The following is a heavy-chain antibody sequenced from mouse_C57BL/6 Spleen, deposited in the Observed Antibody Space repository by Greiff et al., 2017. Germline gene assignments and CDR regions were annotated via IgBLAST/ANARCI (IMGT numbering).Heavy chain of an antibody. CDR3: AYDGYYLYAMDY. CDR1: GYTFTDYN. CDR2: INPNNGGT. D-gene: IGHD2-3*01. V-gene: IGHV1-22*01. J-gene: IGHJ4*01. Sequence: VQLQQSGPELVKPGASVKMSCKASGYTFTDYNMHWVKQSNGKSLEWIGYINPNNGGTSYNQKFKGKATLTVNKSSSTAYMELRSLTSEDSAVYYCAYDGYYLYAMDYWGQGTSVTVSS.